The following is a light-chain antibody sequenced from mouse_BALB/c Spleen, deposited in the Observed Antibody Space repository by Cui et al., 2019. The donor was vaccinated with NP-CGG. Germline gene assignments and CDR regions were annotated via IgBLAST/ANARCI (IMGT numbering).Light chain of an antibody. CDR1: TGAVTTSNY. Sequence: QTVVTQESALTTSPGETVTFTCRSSTGAVTTSNYANWVQEKPDQLFTSLMGGTNNRAPGVPARFSGSLIGNKAALTITGAQTEDEAIYFCALWYSNHWVFGGGTKLTVL. CDR3: ALWYSNHWV. CDR2: GTN. V-gene: IGLV1*01. J-gene: IGLJ1*01.